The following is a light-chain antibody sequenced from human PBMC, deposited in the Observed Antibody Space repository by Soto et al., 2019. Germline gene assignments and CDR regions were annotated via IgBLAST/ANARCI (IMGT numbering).Light chain of an antibody. J-gene: IGKJ4*01. CDR2: GAS. CDR1: QSVSSN. V-gene: IGKV3-15*01. CDR3: QQYNNWPPGLT. Sequence: EIVMTQSPATLSVSPGERATLSCRASQSVSSNLAWYQQKPGQAPRLLIYGASTRATGIPARFSGSGSGTEVTLTISSLQAEDFAGCYCQQYNNWPPGLTFGGGTKVEIK.